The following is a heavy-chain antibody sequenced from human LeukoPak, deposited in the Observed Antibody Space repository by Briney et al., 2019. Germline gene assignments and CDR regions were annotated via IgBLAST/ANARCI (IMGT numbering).Heavy chain of an antibody. CDR2: FDPEDGET. J-gene: IGHJ6*02. Sequence: ASVKVSCKVSGYTLTELSMHWVRQAPGKGLEWMGGFDPEDGETIYAQKFQGRVTMTEDTSTDTAYMELSSLRSDDTAVYYCARDLLGYCSGGSCSIYYYYGMDVWGQGTTVTVSS. D-gene: IGHD2-15*01. V-gene: IGHV1-24*01. CDR3: ARDLLGYCSGGSCSIYYYYGMDV. CDR1: GYTLTELS.